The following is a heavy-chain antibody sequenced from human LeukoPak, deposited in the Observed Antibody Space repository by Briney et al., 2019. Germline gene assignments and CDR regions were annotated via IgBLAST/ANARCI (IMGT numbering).Heavy chain of an antibody. J-gene: IGHJ4*02. CDR1: GFIFSDYW. CDR3: ARAIKGAVDY. CDR2: IDKDGSDK. D-gene: IGHD1-26*01. Sequence: PGGSLRLSCAASGFIFSDYWMCWVRQAPGKGLEGVANIDKDGSDKYYVDSVKGQFTISRDNAKVSLYLQMNSLTAEDTAMYYCARAIKGAVDYWGQGILVTISS. V-gene: IGHV3-7*01.